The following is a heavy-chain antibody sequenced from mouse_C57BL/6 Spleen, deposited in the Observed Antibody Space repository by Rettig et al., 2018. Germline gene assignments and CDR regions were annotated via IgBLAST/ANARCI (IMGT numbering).Heavy chain of an antibody. Sequence: KQRPGQGLEWIGEIDPSDSYTNYNQKFKGKATLTVDTSSSTAYMQLSSLTSEDSAVYYCARHYDYWYFDVWGTGTTVTVSS. J-gene: IGHJ1*03. V-gene: IGHV1-50*01. CDR2: IDPSDSYT. D-gene: IGHD2-4*01. CDR3: ARHYDYWYFDV.